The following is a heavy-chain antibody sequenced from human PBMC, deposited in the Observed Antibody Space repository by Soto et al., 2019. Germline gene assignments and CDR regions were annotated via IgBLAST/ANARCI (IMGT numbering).Heavy chain of an antibody. J-gene: IGHJ4*02. Sequence: GGSLRLSCAASGFTFSSYWMSWVRQAPGKGLEWVANIKQDGSEKYYVDSVKGRFTISRDNAKNSLYLQMNSLRAEDTAVYYCAREDPNGWGIAAAGGLEWGQGTLVTVSS. CDR2: IKQDGSEK. D-gene: IGHD6-13*01. V-gene: IGHV3-7*01. CDR3: AREDPNGWGIAAAGGLE. CDR1: GFTFSSYW.